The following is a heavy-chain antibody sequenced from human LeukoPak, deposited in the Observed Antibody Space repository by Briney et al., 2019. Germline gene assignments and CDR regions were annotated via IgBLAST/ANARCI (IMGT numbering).Heavy chain of an antibody. CDR2: IYTSGST. V-gene: IGHV4-61*02. Sequence: SETLSPTCTVSGGSINSGSNYWSWIRQPAGKGLEWIGRIYTSGSTNYNPSLKSRVTISVDTSKNQFSLKLTSVTAADTAVYFCARGVFTSLNWFDPWGQGTLVTVSS. J-gene: IGHJ5*02. CDR1: GGSINSGSNY. CDR3: ARGVFTSLNWFDP. D-gene: IGHD6-6*01.